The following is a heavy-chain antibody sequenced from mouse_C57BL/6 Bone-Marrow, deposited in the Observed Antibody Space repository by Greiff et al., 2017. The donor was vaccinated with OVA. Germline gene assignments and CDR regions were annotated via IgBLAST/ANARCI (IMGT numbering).Heavy chain of an antibody. V-gene: IGHV4-1*01. D-gene: IGHD1-3*01. Sequence: PAAAVDFSRYWMSWVRRAPGKGLEWIGEINPDSSTINYAPSLKDKFIISRDNAKNTLYLQMSKVRSEDTALYYCARPLDNRYFDVWGTGTTVTVSS. CDR2: INPDSSTI. CDR3: ARPLDNRYFDV. J-gene: IGHJ1*03. CDR1: AVDFSRYW.